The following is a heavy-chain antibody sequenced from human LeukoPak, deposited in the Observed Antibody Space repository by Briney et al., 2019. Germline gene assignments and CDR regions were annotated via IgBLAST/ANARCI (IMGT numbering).Heavy chain of an antibody. D-gene: IGHD6-13*01. J-gene: IGHJ4*02. Sequence: GGSLRLSCAASGFTFSSYAMHWVRQAPGKGLEWVAVISYDGSNKYYADSVKGRFTISRDNSKNTLYLQMNSLRAEDTAVYYCARDSRSSWYGEDFHYWGQGTLATVSS. CDR3: ARDSRSSWYGEDFHY. CDR1: GFTFSSYA. V-gene: IGHV3-30*04. CDR2: ISYDGSNK.